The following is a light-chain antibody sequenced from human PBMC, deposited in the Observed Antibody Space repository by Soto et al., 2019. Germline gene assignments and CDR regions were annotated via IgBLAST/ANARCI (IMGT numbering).Light chain of an antibody. J-gene: IGKJ3*01. CDR3: QQYNRSPT. CDR1: QSVSSY. CDR2: GAS. V-gene: IGKV3D-15*01. Sequence: EIVLTQSPATLSVSPGERATLSCRASQSVSSYLAWYQQKPGQAPRLLIYGASSRATGIPARFSGSGSGTDFTLTISSLQPEDFAAYYCQQYNRSPTFGPGTKVDIK.